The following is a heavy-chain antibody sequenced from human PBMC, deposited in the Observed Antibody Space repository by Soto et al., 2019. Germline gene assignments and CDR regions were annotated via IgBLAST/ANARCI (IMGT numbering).Heavy chain of an antibody. D-gene: IGHD2-21*02. Sequence: SETLSLTCAVSGGSISSGGYSWSWIRQPPGKGLEWIGYIYHSGSTYYNPSLKSRVTISVDRSKNQFSLKLSSVTAADTAVYYCARVNPHLNCGGDCYPAALFDYWGQGTLVTVSS. J-gene: IGHJ4*02. CDR1: GGSISSGGYS. CDR3: ARVNPHLNCGGDCYPAALFDY. V-gene: IGHV4-30-2*01. CDR2: IYHSGST.